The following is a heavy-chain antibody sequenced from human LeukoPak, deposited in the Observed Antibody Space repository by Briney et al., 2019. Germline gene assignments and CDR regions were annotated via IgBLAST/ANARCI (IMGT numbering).Heavy chain of an antibody. J-gene: IGHJ4*02. CDR2: ISSSSSTI. D-gene: IGHD3-22*01. CDR3: ARGFHRYNYDSGAYSVY. Sequence: GGSLRLSCAASGFIFTSYSMNWVRQAPGKGLEWISYISSSSSTIYYADSVRGRFTISRDNAKNSLYLRMNSLRAEDTAVYYCARGFHRYNYDSGAYSVYWGQGTLVTVSS. CDR1: GFIFTSYS. V-gene: IGHV3-48*01.